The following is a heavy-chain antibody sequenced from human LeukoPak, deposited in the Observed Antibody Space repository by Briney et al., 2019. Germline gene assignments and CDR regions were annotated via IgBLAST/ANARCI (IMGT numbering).Heavy chain of an antibody. J-gene: IGHJ4*02. CDR1: GFAFSSYG. CDR3: ARGGQQLANFDY. CDR2: IWYDGSNK. V-gene: IGHV3-33*01. Sequence: GRSLRLSCAASGFAFSSYGMHWVRQAPGKGLEWVAVIWYDGSNKYYADSVKGRFTISRGNSKNTLYLQMNSLRAEDTAVYYCARGGQQLANFDYWGQGTLVTVSS. D-gene: IGHD6-13*01.